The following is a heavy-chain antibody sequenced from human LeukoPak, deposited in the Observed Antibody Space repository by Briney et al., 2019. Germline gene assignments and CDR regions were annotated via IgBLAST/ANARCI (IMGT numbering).Heavy chain of an antibody. Sequence: SETLSLTCTVSGGSISTYYWSWIRQPAGKGLEWIGRIYSSGSTHYNPSLKSRVTISVDTSQKQFSLRLTSVTAADTAVYYCARGRYLTTSGGAAAGLLDYWGQGSLVTVST. CDR3: ARGRYLTTSGGAAAGLLDY. CDR2: IYSSGST. D-gene: IGHD6-13*01. CDR1: GGSISTYY. J-gene: IGHJ4*02. V-gene: IGHV4-4*07.